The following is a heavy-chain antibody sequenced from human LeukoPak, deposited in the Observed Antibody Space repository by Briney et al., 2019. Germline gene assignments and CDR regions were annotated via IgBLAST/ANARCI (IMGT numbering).Heavy chain of an antibody. D-gene: IGHD5-18*01. J-gene: IGHJ4*02. Sequence: GGSLRLSCAASGFTFSNAWMSWVRQAPGKGLEWVSAISGSGGSTYYADSVKGRFTISRDNSRNTLYLQMNSLRAEDTAVYYCAKRIQLWSFDYWGQGTLVTVSS. CDR3: AKRIQLWSFDY. CDR2: ISGSGGST. V-gene: IGHV3-23*01. CDR1: GFTFSNAW.